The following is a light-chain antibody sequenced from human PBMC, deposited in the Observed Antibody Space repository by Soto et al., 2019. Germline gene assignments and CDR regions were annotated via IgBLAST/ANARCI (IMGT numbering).Light chain of an antibody. CDR3: SSYAGRNTFV. V-gene: IGLV2-8*01. J-gene: IGLJ1*01. CDR1: SSDVGAYNY. Sequence: QSALTQPPSASGSPGQSVTISCTGTSSDVGAYNYVSWYQPHPGKAPKLMIYEVSKRPSGVPDRFSGSKSGNTASLTVSGLQAEDEADYYCSSYAGRNTFVFGTGTKVTVL. CDR2: EVS.